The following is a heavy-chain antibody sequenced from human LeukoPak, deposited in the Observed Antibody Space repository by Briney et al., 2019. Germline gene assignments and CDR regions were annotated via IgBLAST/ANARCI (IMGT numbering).Heavy chain of an antibody. D-gene: IGHD6-13*01. V-gene: IGHV1-69*06. CDR2: IIPIFGTA. J-gene: IGHJ4*02. Sequence: SVKVSCKASGGTFSSYAISWVRQAPGQGLEWMGGIIPIFGTANYAQKFQGRVTITADKSTSTAYMELSSLRSEDTAVYYCARDRSPHSSWYIFLDYWGQGTLVTVSS. CDR1: GGTFSSYA. CDR3: ARDRSPHSSWYIFLDY.